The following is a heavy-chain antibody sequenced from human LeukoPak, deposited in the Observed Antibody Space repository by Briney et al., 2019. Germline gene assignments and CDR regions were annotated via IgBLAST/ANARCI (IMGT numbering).Heavy chain of an antibody. Sequence: GGSLRLSCAASGFTVSSNYMSWVRQAPGKGLEWVSVIYSGGSTYYADSVKGRFTISRDNSKNTLYLQMNSLGAEDTAVYYCARVGYSYGYGRAFDIWGQGTMVTVSS. D-gene: IGHD5-18*01. J-gene: IGHJ3*02. CDR2: IYSGGST. CDR1: GFTVSSNY. V-gene: IGHV3-53*01. CDR3: ARVGYSYGYGRAFDI.